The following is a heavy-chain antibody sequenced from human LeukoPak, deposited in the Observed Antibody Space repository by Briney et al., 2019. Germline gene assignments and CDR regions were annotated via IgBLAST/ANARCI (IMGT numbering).Heavy chain of an antibody. J-gene: IGHJ5*02. D-gene: IGHD2-2*01. Sequence: GGSLRLSCAASGFTFSDAWMSWVRQAPGKGLEWVGRIKSKTDGGTTDYAASVKGRFTISRDDSKNTLYLQMNSLKTEDTAVYYCHLGYCSSTSCSMYNWFDPWGQGTLVTVSS. CDR1: GFTFSDAW. CDR2: IKSKTDGGTT. CDR3: HLGYCSSTSCSMYNWFDP. V-gene: IGHV3-15*01.